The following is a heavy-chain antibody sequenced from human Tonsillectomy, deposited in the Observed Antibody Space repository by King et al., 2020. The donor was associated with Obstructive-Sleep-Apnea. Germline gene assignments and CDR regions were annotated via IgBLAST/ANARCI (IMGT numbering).Heavy chain of an antibody. Sequence: VPLVESGGGLVQPGGSLRLSCVASLFCCSRYALTFGRLAPGKGLRRVSAILGSGGTTYYTASVEGRFTISRDNCKNTLYLQMSSLRVEDTAMYHCVKDSDYNSGGYNYPEYWGQGTLVTVSS. CDR2: ILGSGGTT. V-gene: IGHV3-23*04. CDR1: LFCCSRYA. CDR3: VKDSDYNSGGYNYPEY. D-gene: IGHD3-22*01. J-gene: IGHJ4*02.